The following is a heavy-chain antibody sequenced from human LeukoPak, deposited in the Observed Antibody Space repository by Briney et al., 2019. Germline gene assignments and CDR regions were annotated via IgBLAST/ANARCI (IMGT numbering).Heavy chain of an antibody. D-gene: IGHD6-13*01. J-gene: IGHJ4*02. V-gene: IGHV1-2*02. CDR2: INPNNGGT. CDR3: ARDWSGGAAAVYY. Sequence: GASVKVSCKASGYTFTGYYMHWVRQAPGQGLEWMGWINPNNGGTNYAQKFQGRVTMTRDTSINTAYMELSRLRSDDTAVYYYARDWSGGAAAVYYWGQGTLVTVSS. CDR1: GYTFTGYY.